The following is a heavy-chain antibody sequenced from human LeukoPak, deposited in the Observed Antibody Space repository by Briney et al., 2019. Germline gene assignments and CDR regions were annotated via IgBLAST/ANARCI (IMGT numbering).Heavy chain of an antibody. Sequence: WASVKVSCKASGGTLSSYAISWVRQAPGQGLEWMGRIIPILGIANYAQKFQGRVTMTEDTSTDTAYMELSSLRSEDTAVYYCATGSGYSWGSDYWGQGTLVTVSS. CDR3: ATGSGYSWGSDY. D-gene: IGHD3-16*01. CDR1: GGTLSSYA. CDR2: IIPILGIA. J-gene: IGHJ4*02. V-gene: IGHV1-69*04.